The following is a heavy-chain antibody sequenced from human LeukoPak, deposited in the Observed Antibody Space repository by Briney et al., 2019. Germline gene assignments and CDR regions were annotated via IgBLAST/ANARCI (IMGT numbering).Heavy chain of an antibody. V-gene: IGHV4-38-2*01. CDR3: AGTRRYCSGGSCYNWFDP. D-gene: IGHD2-15*01. CDR2: IYMSGNT. J-gene: IGHJ5*02. CDR1: GYSISSGYY. Sequence: NPSETLSLTCAVSGYSISSGYYWGWIRQPPGKGLEWIGSIYMSGNTNYNLSLKSRLTISVDTSKNQFSLKLSSVTAADTAVYYCAGTRRYCSGGSCYNWFDPWGQGTLVTVSS.